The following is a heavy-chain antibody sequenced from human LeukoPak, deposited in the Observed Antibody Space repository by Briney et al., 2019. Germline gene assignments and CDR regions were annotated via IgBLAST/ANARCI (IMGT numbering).Heavy chain of an antibody. CDR2: IIPIFGTA. Sequence: SVKVSCKASGGTFSSYAISWVRQAPGQGLEWMGGIIPIFGTANYAQKFQGRVTITADESTSTAYMELSSLRSEDTAVYYCARIKGAYCSGGSCYYPANYYYGMDVWGQGTTVTVSS. CDR3: ARIKGAYCSGGSCYYPANYYYGMDV. J-gene: IGHJ6*02. D-gene: IGHD2-15*01. V-gene: IGHV1-69*13. CDR1: GGTFSSYA.